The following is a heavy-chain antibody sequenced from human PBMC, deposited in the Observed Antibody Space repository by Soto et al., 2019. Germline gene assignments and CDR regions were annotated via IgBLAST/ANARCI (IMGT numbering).Heavy chain of an antibody. J-gene: IGHJ4*02. D-gene: IGHD6-19*01. CDR1: GFTFSSYS. CDR3: AREGIAVAGYYFDY. CDR2: ISSSSSYI. V-gene: IGHV3-21*01. Sequence: EVQLVASGGGLVKHGGSLRLSCAASGFTFSSYSMNWVRQAPGKGLEWVSSISSSSSYIYYADSVKGRFTISRDNAKNSLYLQMNRLRAEDTAVYYCAREGIAVAGYYFDYWGQGTLVTVSS.